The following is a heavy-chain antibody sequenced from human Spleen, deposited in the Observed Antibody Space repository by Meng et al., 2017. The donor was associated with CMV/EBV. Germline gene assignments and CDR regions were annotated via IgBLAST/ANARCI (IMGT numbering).Heavy chain of an antibody. D-gene: IGHD5-12*01. CDR1: GFTFSSYW. CDR2: IKQDGSEK. Sequence: GESLKISCAASGFTFSSYWMSWVRQAPGKGLEWVANIKQDGSEKYYVDSVKGRFTISRDNAKNSLYLQMTRLRAEDTAVYYCARDPPTTHAFDIWGQGTMVTVSS. CDR3: ARDPPTTHAFDI. V-gene: IGHV3-7*01. J-gene: IGHJ3*02.